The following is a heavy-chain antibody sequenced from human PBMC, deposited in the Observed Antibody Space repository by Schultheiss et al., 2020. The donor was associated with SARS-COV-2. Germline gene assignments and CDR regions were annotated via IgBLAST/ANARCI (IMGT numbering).Heavy chain of an antibody. V-gene: IGHV3-21*04. CDR2: ISSSSSYI. D-gene: IGHD3-22*01. Sequence: GGSLRLSCAASGFTFSSYSMNWVRQAPGKGLEWVSSISSSSSYIYYADSVKGRFTISRDNAKNSLYLQMNSLRAEDTAVYYCAKDEYPLYDSSGYYFDYWGQGTLVTVSS. CDR1: GFTFSSYS. CDR3: AKDEYPLYDSSGYYFDY. J-gene: IGHJ4*02.